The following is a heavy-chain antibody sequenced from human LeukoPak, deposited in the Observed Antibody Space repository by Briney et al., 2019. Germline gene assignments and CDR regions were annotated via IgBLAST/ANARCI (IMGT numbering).Heavy chain of an antibody. J-gene: IGHJ6*03. CDR2: ISGSGDTT. V-gene: IGHV3-23*01. CDR3: AKDTSAWWYHRAYMNV. CDR1: GFTFSNYA. Sequence: GGSLRLSCAASGFTFSNYAMSWVRQAPGGGLEWVSAISGSGDTTFHADSVKGRFTTSRDNSKNTLSLQMSGLRVEDSAVYFCAKDTSAWWYHRAYMNVWGAGTTVTVSS. D-gene: IGHD2-15*01.